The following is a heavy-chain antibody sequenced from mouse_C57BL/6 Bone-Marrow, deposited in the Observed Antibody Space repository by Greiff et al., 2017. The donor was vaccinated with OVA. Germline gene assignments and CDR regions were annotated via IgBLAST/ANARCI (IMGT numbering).Heavy chain of an antibody. CDR3: ARLSNYWYCDV. CDR1: GYTFTSYW. Sequence: QVQLQQPGAELVMPGASVKLSCKASGYTFTSYWMHWVKQRPGQGLEWIGEIDPSDSYTNYNQKFKGKSTLTVDKSSSTAYMQLSSLTSEDSAVYYCARLSNYWYCDVWGTGTTVTVSS. V-gene: IGHV1-69*01. J-gene: IGHJ1*03. CDR2: IDPSDSYT. D-gene: IGHD2-5*01.